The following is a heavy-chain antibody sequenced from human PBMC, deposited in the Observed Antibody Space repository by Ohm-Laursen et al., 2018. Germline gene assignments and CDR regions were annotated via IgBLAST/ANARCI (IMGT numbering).Heavy chain of an antibody. CDR2: INPNSGGT. D-gene: IGHD3-10*01. CDR3: ARDQPHYGSGSYCYDY. V-gene: IGHV1-2*02. CDR1: GYTFTGYY. Sequence: GASVKVSCNASGYTFTGYYMHWVRQAPGQGLEWMGWINPNSGGTNYAQKFQGRVTMTRDTSISTAYMELSRLRSDDTAVYYCARDQPHYGSGSYCYDYWGQGTLVTVSS. J-gene: IGHJ4*02.